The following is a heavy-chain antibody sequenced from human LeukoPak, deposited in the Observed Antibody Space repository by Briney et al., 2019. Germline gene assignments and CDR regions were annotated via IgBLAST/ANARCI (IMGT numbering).Heavy chain of an antibody. CDR2: IYYSGST. V-gene: IGHV4-59*01. CDR1: GGSISSYY. J-gene: IGHJ6*03. Sequence: SETLSLTCTVSGGSISSYYWSWIRQPPGKGLEWIGYIYYSGSTNYNPSLKSRVTLSVDTSKNQFSLKLSSVTAADTAVYYCARVRDGYNYYYYYYMDVWGKGTTVTVSS. CDR3: ARVRDGYNYYYYYYMDV. D-gene: IGHD5-24*01.